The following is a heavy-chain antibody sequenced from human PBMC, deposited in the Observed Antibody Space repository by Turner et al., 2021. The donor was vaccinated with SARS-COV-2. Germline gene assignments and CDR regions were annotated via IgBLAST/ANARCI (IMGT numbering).Heavy chain of an antibody. Sequence: QVQLVQSGAEVKKPGASVKVYCKASGYTFTSYDINWVRQATGQGLEWMVWMNPNSGNTGYAQKFQGRVTMTRNTSISTAYMELSSLRSEDTAVYYCATVFAVAGLSYGMDVWGQGTTVTVSS. CDR3: ATVFAVAGLSYGMDV. J-gene: IGHJ6*02. D-gene: IGHD6-19*01. CDR2: MNPNSGNT. V-gene: IGHV1-8*01. CDR1: GYTFTSYD.